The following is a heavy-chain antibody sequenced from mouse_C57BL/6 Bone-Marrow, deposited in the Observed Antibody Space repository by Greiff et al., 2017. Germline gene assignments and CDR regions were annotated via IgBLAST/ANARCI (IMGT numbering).Heavy chain of an antibody. CDR2: IHPNSGST. V-gene: IGHV1-64*01. J-gene: IGHJ4*01. CDR1: GYTFTSYW. Sequence: QVQLQQPGAELVKPGASVKLSCKASGYTFTSYWMPWVKQRPGQGLEWIGMIHPNSGSTNYNEKFKSKATLTVDKSSSTAYMQLSSLTSEDSACYCCTRDDYNAIDYWGQGTSVTVSS. CDR3: TRDDYNAIDY.